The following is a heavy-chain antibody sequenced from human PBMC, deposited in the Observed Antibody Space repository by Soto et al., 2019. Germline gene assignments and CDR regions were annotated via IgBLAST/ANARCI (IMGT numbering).Heavy chain of an antibody. CDR1: GGSISSGDYY. CDR3: ARGRVAGVTNRPFDY. Sequence: QVHLQESGPGLVKPSQTLSLTCTVSGGSISSGDYYWSWIRQPPGKGLEWIGYIYYSGSTSYNASLKSRLAVSVDTSKSQFSLNLSSVTAADTAVYYCARGRVAGVTNRPFDYWGQGTLVTVSS. J-gene: IGHJ4*02. V-gene: IGHV4-30-4*01. CDR2: IYYSGST. D-gene: IGHD2-15*01.